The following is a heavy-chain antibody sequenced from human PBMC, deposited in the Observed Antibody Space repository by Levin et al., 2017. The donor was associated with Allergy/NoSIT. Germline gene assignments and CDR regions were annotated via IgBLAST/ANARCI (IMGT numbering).Heavy chain of an antibody. CDR1: GFSFDDYA. V-gene: IGHV3-9*01. Sequence: SLKISCAASGFSFDDYAMHWVRQAPGKGLEWVSGISWNSGITGYADSVKGRFTISRDNAKNSLYLQMNSLRAEDTALYYCAKDFYSSGGYYFDYWGQGTLVTVSS. D-gene: IGHD6-19*01. J-gene: IGHJ4*02. CDR2: ISWNSGIT. CDR3: AKDFYSSGGYYFDY.